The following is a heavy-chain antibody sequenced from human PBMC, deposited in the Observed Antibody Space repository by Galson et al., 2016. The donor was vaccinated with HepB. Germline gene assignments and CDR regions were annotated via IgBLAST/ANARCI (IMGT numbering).Heavy chain of an antibody. CDR1: GFTFSNYA. Sequence: SLRLSCAASGFTFSNYAMHWVRQAPGKGLEWVAVISYDGSNKYYADSVKGRFTISRDNSNNTLYLQMNSLRADDTAVYYCARDTDYGDYGFDYWGQGTLVTVSS. CDR2: ISYDGSNK. V-gene: IGHV3-30-3*01. D-gene: IGHD4-17*01. CDR3: ARDTDYGDYGFDY. J-gene: IGHJ4*02.